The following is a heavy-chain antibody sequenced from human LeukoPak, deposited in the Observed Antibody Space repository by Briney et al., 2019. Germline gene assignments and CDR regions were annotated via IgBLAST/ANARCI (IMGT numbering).Heavy chain of an antibody. CDR3: ARDAAFYCSGGSCYSDYFDY. D-gene: IGHD2-15*01. J-gene: IGHJ4*02. Sequence: PGGSLRLSCAASGFTFSSYSMNWVHQAPGKGLEWVSSISSSSYIYYADSVKGRFTISRDNAKNSLYLQMNSLRAEDTAVYYCARDAAFYCSGGSCYSDYFDYWGQGTLVTVSS. CDR2: ISSSSYI. V-gene: IGHV3-21*01. CDR1: GFTFSSYS.